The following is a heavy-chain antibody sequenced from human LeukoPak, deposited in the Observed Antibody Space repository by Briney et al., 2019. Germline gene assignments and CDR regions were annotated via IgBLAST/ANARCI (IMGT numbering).Heavy chain of an antibody. Sequence: SETLSLTCAVYGGSFSGYYWSWIRQPPGKGLEWIGEINHSGSTNYNPSLKSRVIISVDTSKNQFSLKLSSVTAADTAVYYCARHAAYFYDSGNYEFDYWGQGTLVTVSS. CDR2: INHSGST. CDR3: ARHAAYFYDSGNYEFDY. J-gene: IGHJ4*02. CDR1: GGSFSGYY. D-gene: IGHD3-10*01. V-gene: IGHV4-34*01.